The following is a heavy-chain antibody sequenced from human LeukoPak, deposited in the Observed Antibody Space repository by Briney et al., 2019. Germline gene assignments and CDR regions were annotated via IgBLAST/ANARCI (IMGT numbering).Heavy chain of an antibody. D-gene: IGHD1-26*01. V-gene: IGHV3-23*01. CDR3: AKAVPNSGSYLDAFDI. CDR2: ISGSGGST. CDR1: GFTFSSYA. Sequence: GGSLRLSCAASGFTFSSYAMSWVRQAPGKGLEWVSAISGSGGSTYYADSVKGRFTISRDNSKNTLYLQMNSLRAEDTAVYYCAKAVPNSGSYLDAFDIWGQGTMVTVSS. J-gene: IGHJ3*02.